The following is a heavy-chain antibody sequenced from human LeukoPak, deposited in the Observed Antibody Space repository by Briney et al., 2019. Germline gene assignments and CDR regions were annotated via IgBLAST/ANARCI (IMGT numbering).Heavy chain of an antibody. CDR2: IKNDGSDK. J-gene: IGHJ4*02. D-gene: IGHD5-12*01. CDR3: VNLGYSD. V-gene: IGHV3-7*01. CDR1: GFSFRAAW. Sequence: WGSLRLSCEASGFSFRAAWMTRVRQAPGKGLEWVATIKNDGSDKYYVDSVKGRFTLSRDNAKNSVYLQMNSLRVEDTAVYYCVNLGYSDGGQGTLVTVSS.